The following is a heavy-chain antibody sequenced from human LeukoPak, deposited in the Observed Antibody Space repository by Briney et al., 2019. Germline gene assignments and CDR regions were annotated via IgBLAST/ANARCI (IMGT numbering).Heavy chain of an antibody. D-gene: IGHD6-13*01. CDR3: AKHRGYSSSWFYYYGMDV. CDR2: ISGSGDST. CDR1: GFTFSTYW. J-gene: IGHJ6*02. Sequence: GGSLRLSCAASGFTFSTYWMHWVRQAPGRGLEWVSTISGSGDSTYYADSVKGRFTISRDNSKNTLYLQMNSLRADDMAVYYCAKHRGYSSSWFYYYGMDVWGQGTTVTVSS. V-gene: IGHV3-23*01.